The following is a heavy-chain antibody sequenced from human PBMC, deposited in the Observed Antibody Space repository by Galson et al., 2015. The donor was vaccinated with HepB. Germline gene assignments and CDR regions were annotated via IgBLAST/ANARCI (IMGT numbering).Heavy chain of an antibody. Sequence: SLRLSCAASGSTFSSYAMHWVRQAPGKGLEWVAFISYDGSNKYYADSVKGRFTISRDNSKNTLYLQMNSLRAEDTAVYFCARVPGYSSWSQRDYFDYWGQGTLVTVSS. D-gene: IGHD6-6*01. CDR2: ISYDGSNK. CDR3: ARVPGYSSWSQRDYFDY. CDR1: GSTFSSYA. J-gene: IGHJ4*02. V-gene: IGHV3-30*04.